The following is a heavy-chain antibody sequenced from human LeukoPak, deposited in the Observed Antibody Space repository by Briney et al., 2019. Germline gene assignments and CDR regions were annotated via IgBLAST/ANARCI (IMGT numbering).Heavy chain of an antibody. D-gene: IGHD5-12*01. Sequence: GRSLRLSCAASGFTFSSYGMHWVRQAPGKGLEWVAVIWYDGSNKYYADSVKGRFTISRDNSKNTLYLQMNSLRAEDTAVYYCARARYDYRLPVDPWGQGTLVTVSS. CDR3: ARARYDYRLPVDP. V-gene: IGHV3-33*01. J-gene: IGHJ5*02. CDR1: GFTFSSYG. CDR2: IWYDGSNK.